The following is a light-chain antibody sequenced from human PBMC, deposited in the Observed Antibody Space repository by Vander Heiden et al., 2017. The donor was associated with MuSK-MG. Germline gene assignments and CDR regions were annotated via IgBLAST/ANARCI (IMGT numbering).Light chain of an antibody. J-gene: IGKJ2*01. Sequence: MQMTQFPSSLSGSVGDRVTITCRASQSISSYLNWYQQKPGKAPKLLIYAASSLQSGVPSRFSGSGSGTDFTLTISRLQPEDFATYYCQQSDTTPLTFGEGTKLEIK. CDR2: AAS. CDR1: QSISSY. V-gene: IGKV1-39*01. CDR3: QQSDTTPLT.